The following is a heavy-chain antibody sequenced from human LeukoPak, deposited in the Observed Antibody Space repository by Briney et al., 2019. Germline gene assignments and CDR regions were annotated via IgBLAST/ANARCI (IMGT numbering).Heavy chain of an antibody. D-gene: IGHD6-13*01. Sequence: PSETLSLTCTVSGGSIRSYCWSWIRQPPGKGLEWIGYMYYSGSSSYNPSLKSRVTIVVDTSENRFSLNLSSVTAADTAVYYCARHIGSSWLDAFDIWGQGTMVTVSS. J-gene: IGHJ3*02. CDR1: GGSIRSYC. V-gene: IGHV4-59*08. CDR3: ARHIGSSWLDAFDI. CDR2: MYYSGSS.